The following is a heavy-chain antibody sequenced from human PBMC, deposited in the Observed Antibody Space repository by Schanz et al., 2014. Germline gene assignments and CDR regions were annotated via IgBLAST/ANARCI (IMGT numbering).Heavy chain of an antibody. J-gene: IGHJ3*02. D-gene: IGHD3-10*01. CDR1: GGSISSEY. CDR2: IYNSGKT. CDR3: ARVVLGGDAFDI. Sequence: QVQLQESGPALVKPSETLSLTCTVSGGSISSEYWSWTRQPAGKGLEWIGRIYNSGKTNYNPSLESRVSMSVDTSKKQLSLKLRSVSAADTAVYYCARVVLGGDAFDIWGQGTMVTVSS. V-gene: IGHV4-4*07.